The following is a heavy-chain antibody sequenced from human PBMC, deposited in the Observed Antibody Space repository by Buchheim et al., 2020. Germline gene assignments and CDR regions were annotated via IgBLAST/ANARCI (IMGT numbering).Heavy chain of an antibody. CDR2: IKQDGSEK. CDR3: ARAGSVGSVDF. V-gene: IGHV3-7*01. CDR1: GFSFSTYT. D-gene: IGHD3-10*01. Sequence: EVQVVESGGGLVNPGGSLRLSCAASGFSFSTYTMNWVRQAPGKGLEWVANIKQDGSEKYYVDSVKGRFTISRDNAKNSLYLQMNSLRAEDTAVYYCARAGSVGSVDFWGQGTL. J-gene: IGHJ4*02.